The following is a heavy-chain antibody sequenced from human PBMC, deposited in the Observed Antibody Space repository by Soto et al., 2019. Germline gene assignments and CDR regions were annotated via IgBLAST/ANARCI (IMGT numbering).Heavy chain of an antibody. J-gene: IGHJ4*02. CDR2: VHHSGST. CDR3: ARGIPQTVFDY. V-gene: IGHV4-4*02. Sequence: PSETLSLTCAVSGDSITTNKWWGWVRQPPGKGLEWIGEVHHSGSTSYNPSLKSRVTISADKSKNQFSLNLTSMTAADTAVYYCARGIPQTVFDYWGQGILVTVS. D-gene: IGHD2-2*01. CDR1: GDSITTNKW.